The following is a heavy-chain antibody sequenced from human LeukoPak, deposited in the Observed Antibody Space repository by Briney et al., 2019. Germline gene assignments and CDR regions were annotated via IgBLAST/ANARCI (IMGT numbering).Heavy chain of an antibody. CDR3: AKDSITMVRGVMRPNFDY. CDR1: GFTFSSYA. J-gene: IGHJ4*02. D-gene: IGHD3-10*01. V-gene: IGHV3-23*01. Sequence: AGGSLRLSCAASGFTFSSYAMSWVRQAPGKGLEWVSAISGSGGSTYYADSVKGRFTISRDNSKNTLYLQMNSLRAEDTAVYYCAKDSITMVRGVMRPNFDYWGQGTLVTVSS. CDR2: ISGSGGST.